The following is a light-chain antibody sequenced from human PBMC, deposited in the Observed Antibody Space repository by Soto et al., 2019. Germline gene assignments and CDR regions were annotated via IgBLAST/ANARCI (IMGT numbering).Light chain of an antibody. CDR1: QSVSGN. V-gene: IGKV3-11*01. Sequence: EIVMTQSPATLSVSPGERATLSCRASQSVSGNLAWYQQKRGQAPRLLIYGASTRATGIPARFSGSGSGTDFTLTISSLEPEDFAVYYCQQRSNWLWTFGQGTKVDIK. CDR2: GAS. CDR3: QQRSNWLWT. J-gene: IGKJ1*01.